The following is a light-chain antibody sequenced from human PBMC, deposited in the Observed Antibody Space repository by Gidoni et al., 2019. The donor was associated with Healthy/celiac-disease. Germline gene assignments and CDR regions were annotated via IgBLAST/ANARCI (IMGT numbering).Light chain of an antibody. CDR2: EVS. Sequence: SALTQPASVSGSPGQSITISCTGTSSDVGGYTYVSWYQQHPGKAPKLMIYEVSNRPSGVSNRFSGSKSGNTASLTISGLQAEDEADYYCSSYTSSSTPVVFGGGTKLTVL. J-gene: IGLJ2*01. CDR1: SSDVGGYTY. V-gene: IGLV2-14*01. CDR3: SSYTSSSTPVV.